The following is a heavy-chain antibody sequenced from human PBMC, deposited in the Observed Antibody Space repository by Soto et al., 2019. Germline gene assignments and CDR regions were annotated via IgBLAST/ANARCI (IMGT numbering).Heavy chain of an antibody. V-gene: IGHV3-23*01. Sequence: EVQLLESGGGLVQPGGSLRLSCAASGFTFDTYAMSWVRQAPGKGLEWVSAISGSGAKTYYADSVKGRFTISRDNSKNTLYLQMNSLRAEDTAVYHCAKLECSGGSCYSGRLVDYFYYYMDVWGNGTTVTVSS. D-gene: IGHD2-15*01. CDR1: GFTFDTYA. CDR3: AKLECSGGSCYSGRLVDYFYYYMDV. CDR2: ISGSGAKT. J-gene: IGHJ6*03.